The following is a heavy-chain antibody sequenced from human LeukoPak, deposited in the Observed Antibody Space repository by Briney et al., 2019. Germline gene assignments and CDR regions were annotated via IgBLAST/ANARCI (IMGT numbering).Heavy chain of an antibody. D-gene: IGHD3-3*01. CDR1: GGSISSYY. V-gene: IGHV4-4*07. CDR2: IYTSGST. CDR3: ASSYYDFWSGYQGPDY. J-gene: IGHJ4*02. Sequence: PSETLSLTCTVSGGSISSYYWSWIRQPAGKGLEWIGRIYTSGSTNYNPSLKSRVTMSVDTSKNQFSLKLSSVTAADTAVYYCASSYYDFWSGYQGPDYWGRGTLVTVSS.